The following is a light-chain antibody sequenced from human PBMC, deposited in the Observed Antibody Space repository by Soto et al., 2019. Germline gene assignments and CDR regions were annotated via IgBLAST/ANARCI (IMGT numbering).Light chain of an antibody. CDR1: HSISSW. V-gene: IGKV1-5*01. CDR3: QQYNNYSWT. Sequence: DIQMTQSPSTLSASLGDRVTITCRASHSISSWLAWYQQKPGKAPKLLIYDASSLESGVPSRFSGSGSGTEFTLTISSLQPDDFATYYCQQYNNYSWTFGQGTKVDIK. CDR2: DAS. J-gene: IGKJ1*01.